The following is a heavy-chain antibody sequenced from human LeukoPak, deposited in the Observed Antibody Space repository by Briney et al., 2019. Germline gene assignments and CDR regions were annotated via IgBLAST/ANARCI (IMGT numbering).Heavy chain of an antibody. Sequence: GGSLRLSCAASGFTFSSYGMHWVRQAPGKGLEWVAFIRYDGSNKYYADSVKGRFTISRDNSKNTLYLQMNSLRAEDTAVHYCAKDRRIVGATFYWGQGTLVTVSS. J-gene: IGHJ4*02. CDR2: IRYDGSNK. D-gene: IGHD1-26*01. CDR3: AKDRRIVGATFY. CDR1: GFTFSSYG. V-gene: IGHV3-30*02.